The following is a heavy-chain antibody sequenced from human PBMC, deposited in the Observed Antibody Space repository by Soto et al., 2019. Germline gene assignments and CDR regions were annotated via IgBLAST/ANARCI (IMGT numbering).Heavy chain of an antibody. D-gene: IGHD2-21*02. CDR3: AKDKSTGEYSYYRYMDV. Sequence: EVLLVESGGGLVQPDRPLRLSCEASGFNFGSYAMHWVRQVPGKGLEWVSAISWNSGQLDYADSVRGRFTISRDNGKNPLFLEMNSLRPDDTALYFCAKDKSTGEYSYYRYMDVWGRGTTVVVSS. CDR2: ISWNSGQL. J-gene: IGHJ6*03. V-gene: IGHV3-9*01. CDR1: GFNFGSYA.